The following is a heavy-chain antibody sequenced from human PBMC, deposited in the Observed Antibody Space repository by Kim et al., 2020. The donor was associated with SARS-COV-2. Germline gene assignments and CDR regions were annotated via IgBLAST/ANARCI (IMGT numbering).Heavy chain of an antibody. D-gene: IGHD3-10*01. V-gene: IGHV3-23*03. J-gene: IGHJ6*02. CDR3: AKDSGGGYYYYYGMDV. Sequence: GPVKGRFTRPRDDSKNTLYLQMNSLRAEDTAVYYCAKDSGGGYYYYYGMDVWGQGTTVTVSS.